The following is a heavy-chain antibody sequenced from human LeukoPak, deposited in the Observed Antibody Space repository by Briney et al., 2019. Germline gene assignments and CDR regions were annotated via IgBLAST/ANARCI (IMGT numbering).Heavy chain of an antibody. CDR2: ISSSSSTI. Sequence: GGSLRLSCATSGFTFSSYAMSWVRQAPGKGLEWVSYISSSSSTIYYADSVKGRFTISRDNAKNSLYLQMNSLRAEDTAVYYCAREADAFDIWGQGTMVTVSS. V-gene: IGHV3-48*01. CDR3: AREADAFDI. CDR1: GFTFSSYA. J-gene: IGHJ3*02.